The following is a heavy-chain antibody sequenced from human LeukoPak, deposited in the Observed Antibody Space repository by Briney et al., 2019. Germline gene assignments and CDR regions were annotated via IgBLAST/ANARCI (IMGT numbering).Heavy chain of an antibody. Sequence: SETLSLTCTVSGDSITSRSYYWGWIRQAPGKGLEWIASIHYSGTTYYKPSLKSRVTISVDTSKNQFSLRLSSVTAADTAVYYCARDRGDYFGSGSFAYWGQGTLVTVSS. CDR1: GDSITSRSYY. CDR2: IHYSGTT. CDR3: ARDRGDYFGSGSFAY. V-gene: IGHV4-39*07. D-gene: IGHD3-10*01. J-gene: IGHJ4*02.